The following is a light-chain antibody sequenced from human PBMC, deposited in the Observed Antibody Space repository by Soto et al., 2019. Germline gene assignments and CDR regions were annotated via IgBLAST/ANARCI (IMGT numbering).Light chain of an antibody. J-gene: IGKJ4*01. CDR1: QGIRNY. V-gene: IGKV1-27*01. CDR2: DAS. CDR3: QKYNSAPLT. Sequence: DIQMTQSPSSLSASVGDRVTITCRASQGIRNYLAWYQQKPGEVPNLLIYDASTLQSGAPSRFRGSGSGTDFTLTISSLQPDDVATYYCQKYNSAPLTFGGGTKVEIK.